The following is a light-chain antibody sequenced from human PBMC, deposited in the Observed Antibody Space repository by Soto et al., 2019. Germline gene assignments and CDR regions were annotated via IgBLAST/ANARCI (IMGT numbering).Light chain of an antibody. V-gene: IGKV4-1*01. CDR1: QSVLYSSNNKNY. Sequence: DFVMTQSPDSLAVSLGERATINCKSSQSVLYSSNNKNYLAWYQQKPGKAPKLLLYDASTLESGVPSRFTGSASDKEFNLTISSLQTDDFATYECQQYNSFSGTFGGGTKLDNK. CDR3: QQYNSFSGT. J-gene: IGKJ4*01. CDR2: DAS.